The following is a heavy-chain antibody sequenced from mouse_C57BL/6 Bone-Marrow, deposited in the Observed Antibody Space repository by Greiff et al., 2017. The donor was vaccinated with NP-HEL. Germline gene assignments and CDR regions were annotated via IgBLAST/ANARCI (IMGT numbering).Heavy chain of an antibody. Sequence: QVQLKESGPGLVQPSQSLSITCTVSGFSLTSYGVHWVRQSPGKGLEWLGVIWSGGSTDYNAAFISRLSISKDNSKSQVFFKMNSLQADDTAIYYCARNRRMHYGSSLDYWGQGTTLTVSS. CDR2: IWSGGST. CDR3: ARNRRMHYGSSLDY. D-gene: IGHD1-1*01. J-gene: IGHJ2*01. CDR1: GFSLTSYG. V-gene: IGHV2-2*01.